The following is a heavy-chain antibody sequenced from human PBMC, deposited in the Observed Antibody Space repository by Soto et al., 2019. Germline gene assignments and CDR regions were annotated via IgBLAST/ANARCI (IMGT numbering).Heavy chain of an antibody. CDR3: AKKEEYDHVWGKPPLD. J-gene: IGHJ4*03. D-gene: IGHD3-16*01. CDR2: INGPGDDT. Sequence: EVQLLEAGGNLVQPGGSLRLSCVASGFTFNNYAMSWVRQAPGKGLEWVSSINGPGDDTYYADSVKGRFTISRDNSKNTLYLKMNSLRADGDTALYYCAKKEEYDHVWGKPPLDWGQGTLVTVSS. CDR1: GFTFNNYA. V-gene: IGHV3-23*01.